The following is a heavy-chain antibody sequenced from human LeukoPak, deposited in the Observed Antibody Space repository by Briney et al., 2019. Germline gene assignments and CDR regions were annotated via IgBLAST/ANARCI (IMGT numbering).Heavy chain of an antibody. CDR2: IYYSGST. CDR3: ARGTVTNYGMDV. D-gene: IGHD4-17*01. V-gene: IGHV4-61*01. CDR1: GGSVSSGSYY. J-gene: IGHJ6*02. Sequence: PSETLSLTCTVSGGSVSSGSYYWSWIRQPPGKGLEWIGYIYYSGSTNYNPSLKSRVTISVDTSKNQFSLKLSSVTAADTAVYYCARGTVTNYGMDVWGQGTTVTVSS.